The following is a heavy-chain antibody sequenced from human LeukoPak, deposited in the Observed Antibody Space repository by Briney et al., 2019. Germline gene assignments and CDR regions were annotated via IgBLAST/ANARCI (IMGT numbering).Heavy chain of an antibody. CDR3: ARGPGGGTTSLDDAFDI. CDR2: TYYSGST. J-gene: IGHJ3*02. Sequence: PSETLSLTCTVSGGSISSGDYYWSWIRQPPGKGLEWIGYTYYSGSTYYNPSLKSRVTISVDTSKNQFSLKLSSVTAADTAVYYCARGPGGGTTSLDDAFDIWGQGTMVTVSS. CDR1: GGSISSGDYY. V-gene: IGHV4-30-4*01. D-gene: IGHD1-7*01.